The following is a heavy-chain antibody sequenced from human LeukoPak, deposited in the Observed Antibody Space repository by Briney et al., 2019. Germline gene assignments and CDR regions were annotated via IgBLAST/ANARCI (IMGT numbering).Heavy chain of an antibody. CDR1: GGTFSSYA. CDR3: ARLYPTTLTSYSSSL. D-gene: IGHD6-13*01. CDR2: IIPIFCTA. Sequence: SVKVSCKASGGTFSSYAIRWVRQAPAQGREWMGRIIPIFCTAHYAQKFQGRVTITTDESTSTAYMELSSLRSEDTAVYYCARLYPTTLTSYSSSLWGQGTLVTVSS. V-gene: IGHV1-69*05. J-gene: IGHJ4*02.